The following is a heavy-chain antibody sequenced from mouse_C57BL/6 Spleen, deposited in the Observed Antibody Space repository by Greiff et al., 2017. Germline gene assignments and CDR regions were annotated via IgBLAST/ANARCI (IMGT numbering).Heavy chain of an antibody. CDR2: IYPGSGNT. J-gene: IGHJ4*01. CDR3: ARDSSGYVDAMDY. Sequence: QVQLKESGAELVRPGASVKLSCKASGYTFTDYYINWVKQRPGQGLEWIARIYPGSGNTYYNEKFKGKATLTAEKSSSTAYMQLSSLTSEDSAVYFCARDSSGYVDAMDYWGQGTSVTVSS. V-gene: IGHV1-76*01. CDR1: GYTFTDYY. D-gene: IGHD3-2*02.